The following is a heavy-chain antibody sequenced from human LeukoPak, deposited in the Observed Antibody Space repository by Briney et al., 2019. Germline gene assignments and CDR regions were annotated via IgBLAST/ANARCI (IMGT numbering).Heavy chain of an antibody. CDR1: GFTFSSYG. Sequence: PGGSLRLSCAASGFTFSSYGMHWVRQAPGKGLEWVAFIRYDGTTIYYADSVKGRFTISRDNSKNTLYLQMNSLKAEDTAVYYCAKVLSSSWSYFDYWGQGTLVTVSS. V-gene: IGHV3-30*02. J-gene: IGHJ4*02. CDR3: AKVLSSSWSYFDY. D-gene: IGHD6-13*01. CDR2: IRYDGTTI.